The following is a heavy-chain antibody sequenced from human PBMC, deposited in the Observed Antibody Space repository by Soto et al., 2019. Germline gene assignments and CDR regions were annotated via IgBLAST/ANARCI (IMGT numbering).Heavy chain of an antibody. CDR3: ARHYGDIVVVPAGPFDY. D-gene: IGHD2-2*01. CDR1: GDSVSSNSAA. CDR2: TYYRSKWYN. V-gene: IGHV6-1*01. Sequence: SQTLSLTCAISGDSVSSNSAAWNWIRQSPSGGLEWLGRTYYRSKWYNDYAVSVKSRITINPDTSKNQFSLQLNSVTPEDTAVYYCARHYGDIVVVPAGPFDYWGQGTLVTVSS. J-gene: IGHJ4*02.